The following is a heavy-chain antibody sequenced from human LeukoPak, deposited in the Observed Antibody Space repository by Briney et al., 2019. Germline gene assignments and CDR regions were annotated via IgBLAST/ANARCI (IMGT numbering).Heavy chain of an antibody. CDR1: GGSISSHY. V-gene: IGHV4-59*11. J-gene: IGHJ4*02. D-gene: IGHD5-24*01. Sequence: SETLSLTCTVSGGSISSHYWSWIRQPPGKGLEWIGYIYYSGSTNSNPSLKSRVTISVDTSKNQISLKLSSVTAADTAVYYCARGGDGYTLYYFDYWGQGTLVNVSS. CDR3: ARGGDGYTLYYFDY. CDR2: IYYSGST.